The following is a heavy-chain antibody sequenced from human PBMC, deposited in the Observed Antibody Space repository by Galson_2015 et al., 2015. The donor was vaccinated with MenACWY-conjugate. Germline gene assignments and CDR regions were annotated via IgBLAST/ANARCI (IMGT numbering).Heavy chain of an antibody. CDR1: GFIFNTYW. D-gene: IGHD6-19*01. J-gene: IGHJ6*02. CDR3: ARGTDISGWSAAYCSSYGMDV. CDR2: INTGGSST. V-gene: IGHV3-74*01. Sequence: SLRLSCAASGFIFNTYWMNWVRQAPGKGLVWVSRINTGGSSTSYADSVKGRFTISRDNAKNTLYLQMNSLRPEDTAVYYCARGTDISGWSAAYCSSYGMDVWGQGTPVTVSS.